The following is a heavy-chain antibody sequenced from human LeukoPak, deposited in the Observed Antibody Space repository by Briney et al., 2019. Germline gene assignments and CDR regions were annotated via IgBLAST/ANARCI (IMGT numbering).Heavy chain of an antibody. CDR2: IYHSGST. CDR1: GYSISSGYY. D-gene: IGHD3/OR15-3a*01. V-gene: IGHV4-38-2*02. Sequence: SETLSLTCTVSGYSISSGYYWDWIRQPPGKGLEWIGNIYHSGSTYYNASLKSQVSISIDTSKNQFSLRLTSVTAADTAVYYCARQTGSGLFILPGGQGTLVTVSS. J-gene: IGHJ4*02. CDR3: ARQTGSGLFILP.